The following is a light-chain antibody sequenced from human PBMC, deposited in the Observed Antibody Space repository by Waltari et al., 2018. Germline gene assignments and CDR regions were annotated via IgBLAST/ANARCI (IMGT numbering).Light chain of an antibody. CDR2: YAS. CDR1: QSIGTS. Sequence: EIVLTQSPDFQSVTPKEKVTITCQASQSIGTSLHWYQQKPDQAPKLLIKYASQSISGVPSRFSGSGSETEFTLTINSLEAEDVATYYCLQSSSLPITFGQGTRLEI. V-gene: IGKV6-21*02. CDR3: LQSSSLPIT. J-gene: IGKJ5*01.